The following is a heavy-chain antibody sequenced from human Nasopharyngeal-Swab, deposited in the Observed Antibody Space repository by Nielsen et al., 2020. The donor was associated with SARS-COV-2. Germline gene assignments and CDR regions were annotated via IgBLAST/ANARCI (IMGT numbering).Heavy chain of an antibody. CDR1: GFTFDDYA. J-gene: IGHJ4*02. CDR3: ARGPTTVVTLYYFDY. D-gene: IGHD4-23*01. Sequence: SLKISCAASGFTFDDYAMHWVRQAPGKGLEWVSGISWNSGSIGYADSVKGRFTISRDNAKNSLYLQMNSLRAEDTAVYYCARGPTTVVTLYYFDYWGQGTLVTVSS. CDR2: ISWNSGSI. V-gene: IGHV3-9*01.